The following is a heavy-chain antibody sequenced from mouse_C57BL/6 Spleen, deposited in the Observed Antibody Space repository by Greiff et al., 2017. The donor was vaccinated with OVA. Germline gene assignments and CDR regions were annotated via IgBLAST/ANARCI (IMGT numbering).Heavy chain of an antibody. J-gene: IGHJ4*01. CDR2: ISYDGSN. V-gene: IGHV3-6*01. CDR1: GYSITSGYY. D-gene: IGHD2-4*01. CDR3: AREDDSYYYAMDY. Sequence: EVKLQESGPGLVKPSQSLSLTCSVTGYSITSGYYWNWIRQFPGNKLEWMGYISYDGSNNYNPSLKNRISITRDTSKNQFFLKLNSVTTEDTATYYCAREDDSYYYAMDYWGQGTSVTVSS.